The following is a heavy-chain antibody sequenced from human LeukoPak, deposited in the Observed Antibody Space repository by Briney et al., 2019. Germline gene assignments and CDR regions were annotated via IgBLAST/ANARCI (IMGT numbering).Heavy chain of an antibody. Sequence: SENLSLTCTVSGGSISSYYWSWIRQPPGKGLEWIGYIYYSGSTNYNPSLKSRVTISVDTSKNQFSLKLSSVTAADTAVYYCARESGGQQLPQPWGQGTLVTVSS. CDR3: ARESGGQQLPQP. CDR1: GGSISSYY. J-gene: IGHJ5*02. V-gene: IGHV4-59*12. CDR2: IYYSGST. D-gene: IGHD6-13*01.